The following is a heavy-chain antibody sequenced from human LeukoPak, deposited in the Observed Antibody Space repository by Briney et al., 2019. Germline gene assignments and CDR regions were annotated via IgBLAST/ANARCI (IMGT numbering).Heavy chain of an antibody. Sequence: ASVKVSCKASGGTFSSYAISWVRQAPGQGLEWMGIINPSGGSTSYAQKFQGRVTMTRDTSTSTVYMELSSLRSEDTAVYYCAREGHIAVAGFDYWGQGTLVTVSS. CDR2: INPSGGST. CDR1: GGTFSSYA. V-gene: IGHV1-46*01. CDR3: AREGHIAVAGFDY. J-gene: IGHJ4*02. D-gene: IGHD6-19*01.